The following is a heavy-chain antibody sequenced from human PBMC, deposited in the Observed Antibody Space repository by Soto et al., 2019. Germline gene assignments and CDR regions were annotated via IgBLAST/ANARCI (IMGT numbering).Heavy chain of an antibody. D-gene: IGHD7-27*01. CDR3: AKDVRNWGEGAFDI. V-gene: IGHV3-9*01. CDR1: GFTFDDYA. Sequence: GGSLRLSCAASGFTFDDYAMHWVRQAPGKGLEWVSGISWNSGSIGYADSVKGRFTISRDNAKNSLYLQMNSLRAEDTALYYCAKDVRNWGEGAFDIWGQGTMVTVSS. CDR2: ISWNSGSI. J-gene: IGHJ3*02.